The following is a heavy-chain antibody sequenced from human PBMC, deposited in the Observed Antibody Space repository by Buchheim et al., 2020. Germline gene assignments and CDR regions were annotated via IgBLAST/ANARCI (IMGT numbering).Heavy chain of an antibody. J-gene: IGHJ4*02. V-gene: IGHV1-8*01. CDR1: GSTFTSYD. D-gene: IGHD6-13*01. CDR3: ARGRYSSSWYLGRW. CDR2: MNPNGGNT. Sequence: QVQLVQSGAELKKPGASVKVSCKASGSTFTSYDINWVRQAPGKGFEWMGWMNPNGGNTGYEQKSQGKVTMTGTTSKSQASMELSSLRAEDTAVYYCARGRYSSSWYLGRWWGQGTL.